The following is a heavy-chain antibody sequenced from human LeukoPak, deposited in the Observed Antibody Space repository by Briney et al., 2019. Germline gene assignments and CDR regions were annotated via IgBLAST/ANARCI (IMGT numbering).Heavy chain of an antibody. CDR3: AELGITMIGGV. Sequence: GGSLRLSCVASGFTFSSYTMNWVRQAPGKGLEWVSSISSSSSYIYYADSVKGRFTISRDNAKNSLYLQMNSLRAEDTAVYYCAELGITMIGGVWGKGTTVTISS. J-gene: IGHJ6*04. D-gene: IGHD3-10*02. V-gene: IGHV3-21*01. CDR1: GFTFSSYT. CDR2: ISSSSSYI.